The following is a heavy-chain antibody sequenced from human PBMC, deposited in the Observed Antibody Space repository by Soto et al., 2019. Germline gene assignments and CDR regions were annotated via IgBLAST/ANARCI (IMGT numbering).Heavy chain of an antibody. J-gene: IGHJ4*02. Sequence: SETLSLTCAVSGGSISSSNWWSWVRQPPGKGLEWIGEIYHSGSTNYNPSLKRRVTISVDKSKNQSSLKLSSVNAADTAVYYCARDLRAVAHYWGQGTLVTVS. CDR3: ARDLRAVAHY. D-gene: IGHD6-19*01. CDR2: IYHSGST. CDR1: GGSISSSNW. V-gene: IGHV4-4*02.